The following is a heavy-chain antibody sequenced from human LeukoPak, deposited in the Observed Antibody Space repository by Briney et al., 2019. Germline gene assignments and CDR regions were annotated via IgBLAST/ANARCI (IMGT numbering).Heavy chain of an antibody. D-gene: IGHD5-18*01. Sequence: GGSLRLSCAASGFTFSSYWMHWVRQAPGKGLEWVSVLYSGGNTYYADSVKGRFTISRDNSKNTLYLQMNSLRAEDTAVYYCATRGYSYGWSDWGQGTLVTVSS. CDR1: GFTFSSYW. J-gene: IGHJ4*02. CDR3: ATRGYSYGWSD. V-gene: IGHV3-53*01. CDR2: LYSGGNT.